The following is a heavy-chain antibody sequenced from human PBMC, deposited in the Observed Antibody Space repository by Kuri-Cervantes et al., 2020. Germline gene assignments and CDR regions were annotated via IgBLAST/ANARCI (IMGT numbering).Heavy chain of an antibody. V-gene: IGHV3-30-3*01. CDR3: ARGSSTGWFVN. Sequence: GESLKISCAASGFTFRSSAMHWVRQAPVKGLEWVTVISFDGSIQYYTDSVKGRFTISRDNSKNTLHLQMSSLRLEDTAVYFCARGSSTGWFVNWGQGSLVTVSS. J-gene: IGHJ4*02. CDR1: GFTFRSSA. D-gene: IGHD6-19*01. CDR2: ISFDGSIQ.